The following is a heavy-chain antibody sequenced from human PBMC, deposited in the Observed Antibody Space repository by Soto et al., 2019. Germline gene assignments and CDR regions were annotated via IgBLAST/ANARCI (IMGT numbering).Heavy chain of an antibody. Sequence: EVQLVESGGGLVQPGGSLRLSCAASGFIFSGHWMGWVRQAPGKGLEWVANINKDGSDVKYVDSMKGRFFASRDNAKNSLYLHMNSLRVDDTAVYFCTRHGFFTFDYWGQGSLVTVSS. CDR3: TRHGFFTFDY. J-gene: IGHJ4*02. D-gene: IGHD4-17*01. CDR1: GFIFSGHW. CDR2: INKDGSDV. V-gene: IGHV3-7*01.